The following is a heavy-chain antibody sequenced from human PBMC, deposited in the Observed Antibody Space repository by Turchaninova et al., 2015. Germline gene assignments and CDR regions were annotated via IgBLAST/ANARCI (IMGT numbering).Heavy chain of an antibody. CDR1: GYTFNSYA. D-gene: IGHD3-9*01. CDR2: INAGNGNT. J-gene: IGHJ4*02. Sequence: QVQLVQSGAEVQKPGASVQVSCQASGYTFNSYAMHWVRQAPGQRLEGMGWINAGNGNTKYSQKFQGRVTITRDTSASTAYMELSSLRSEDTAVYYCARGVLTGYFFDYWGQGTLVTVSS. CDR3: ARGVLTGYFFDY. V-gene: IGHV1-3*01.